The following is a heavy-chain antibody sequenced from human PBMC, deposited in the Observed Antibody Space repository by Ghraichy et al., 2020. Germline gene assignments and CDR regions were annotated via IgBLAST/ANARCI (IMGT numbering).Heavy chain of an antibody. J-gene: IGHJ2*01. V-gene: IGHV1-8*01. CDR1: GYTFTSYD. Sequence: ASVKVSCKASGYTFTSYDINWVRQATGQGLEWMGWMNPNSGNTGYAQKFQGRVTMTRNTSISTAYMELSSLRSEDTAVYYCARGEVPWAFTAHPWYFDLWGRGTLVTVSS. D-gene: IGHD5-18*01. CDR2: MNPNSGNT. CDR3: ARGEVPWAFTAHPWYFDL.